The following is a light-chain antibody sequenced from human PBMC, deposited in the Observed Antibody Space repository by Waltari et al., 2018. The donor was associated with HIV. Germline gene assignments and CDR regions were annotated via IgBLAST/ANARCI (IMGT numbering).Light chain of an antibody. CDR3: AVWGDSLNGPV. CDR1: RSNIGSNT. J-gene: IGLJ2*01. CDR2: SNN. V-gene: IGLV1-44*01. Sequence: QSVLTQPPSASGTPGQRVTISCSGSRSNIGSNTVNWYQQLPGTAPKLLIYSNNQRPSGVPDRFSGSKSGTSASLAISGLQSEDEADYYCAVWGDSLNGPVFGGGTKLTVL.